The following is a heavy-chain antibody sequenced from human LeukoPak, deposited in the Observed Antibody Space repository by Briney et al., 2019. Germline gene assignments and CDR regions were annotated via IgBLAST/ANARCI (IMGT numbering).Heavy chain of an antibody. CDR2: ISWNSGSI. D-gene: IGHD6-13*01. V-gene: IGHV3-9*01. Sequence: GRSLRLSCAASGFTFDDYAMHWVRQAPGKGLEWVSGISWNSGSIGYADSVKGRFTISRDNAKNSLYLQMNGLRAEDTALYYCAKDPASSWRPGAFDIWGQGTMVTVSS. CDR1: GFTFDDYA. CDR3: AKDPASSWRPGAFDI. J-gene: IGHJ3*02.